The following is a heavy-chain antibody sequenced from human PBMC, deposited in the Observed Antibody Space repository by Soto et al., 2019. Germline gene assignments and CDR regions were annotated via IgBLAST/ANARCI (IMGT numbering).Heavy chain of an antibody. V-gene: IGHV2-70*01. CDR3: ARGKTYDSSGYYYLYLDY. D-gene: IGHD3-22*01. CDR1: GFSLSTSGMC. CDR2: IDWDDDK. Sequence: SGPTLVNPTQTLTLTCTFSGFSLSTSGMCVSWIRQPPGKALEWLALIDWDDDKYYSTSLKTRLTISKDTSKNQVVLTMTNMEPVDTATYHCARGKTYDSSGYYYLYLDYWGQGTLVTVSS. J-gene: IGHJ4*02.